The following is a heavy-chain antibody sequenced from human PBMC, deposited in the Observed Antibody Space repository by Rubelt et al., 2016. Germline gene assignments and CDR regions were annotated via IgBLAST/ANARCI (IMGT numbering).Heavy chain of an antibody. Sequence: VQLVESGGGLVKPGGSLRLSCAASGFTFSSYSMNWVRQAPGKGLEWVAVIWYDGSNKYYADSVKGRFTISRDNSKNTLYLQMNSLRAEDTALYYCARGDPVAYCGGDCYSDPFDYWGQGTLVTVSS. V-gene: IGHV3-33*08. D-gene: IGHD2-21*02. J-gene: IGHJ4*02. CDR3: ARGDPVAYCGGDCYSDPFDY. CDR1: GFTFSSYS. CDR2: IWYDGSNK.